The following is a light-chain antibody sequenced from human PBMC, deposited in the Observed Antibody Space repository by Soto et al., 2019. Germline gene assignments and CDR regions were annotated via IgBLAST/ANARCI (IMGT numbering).Light chain of an antibody. CDR2: GVT. J-gene: IGLJ1*01. CDR3: SSYTSSSTLYV. V-gene: IGLV2-14*01. Sequence: QSALTQPASVSGSPGQSITISCTGSSSDVGTYNYVSWYQQHPGKAPKLMIYGVTNRPSGVSNRFSGSKSGNTASLTISGLQAEDEADYYRSSYTSSSTLYVFGTGTKV. CDR1: SSDVGTYNY.